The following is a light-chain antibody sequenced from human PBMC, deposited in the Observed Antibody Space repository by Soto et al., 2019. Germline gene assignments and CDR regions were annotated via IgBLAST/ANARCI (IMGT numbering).Light chain of an antibody. CDR2: DVS. CDR1: QSVSNRY. J-gene: IGKJ1*01. Sequence: EIVLAQSPVTLSLSPGERATLSCRATQSVSNRYLAWYQQKPGQPPRRPIYDVSTRATGIPDRFSGSGSGTDFTLTISRLEPEDFAMYYCQQYGSSPWTFGQGTKVEFK. V-gene: IGKV3-20*01. CDR3: QQYGSSPWT.